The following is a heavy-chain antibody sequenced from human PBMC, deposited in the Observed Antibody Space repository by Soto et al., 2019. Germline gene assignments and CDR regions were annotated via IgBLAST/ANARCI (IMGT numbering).Heavy chain of an antibody. Sequence: VGSLRLSCAASGFTFSSYAMHWVRQAPGKGLEWVAVISYDGSNKYYADSVKGRFTISRDNSKNTLYLQMNSLRAEDTAVYYCASNGGSYYYPYYFDYWGQGTLVTVS. D-gene: IGHD1-26*01. CDR2: ISYDGSNK. CDR3: ASNGGSYYYPYYFDY. CDR1: GFTFSSYA. V-gene: IGHV3-30-3*01. J-gene: IGHJ4*02.